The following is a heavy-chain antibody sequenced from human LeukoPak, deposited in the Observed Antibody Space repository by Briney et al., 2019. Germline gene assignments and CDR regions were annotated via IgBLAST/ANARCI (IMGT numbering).Heavy chain of an antibody. CDR3: ARGVAISRYSGSYSGY. CDR1: GFTFSSYA. CDR2: IGGSGAGT. Sequence: PGGSPSLSCAASGFTFSSYAMSWVRQAPGKGLEWVSGIGGSGAGTYYADSVKGRFTISRDNSNNTLYLQLNSLRAEDTALYYCARGVAISRYSGSYSGYWGQGTLVTVSS. D-gene: IGHD1-26*01. J-gene: IGHJ4*02. V-gene: IGHV3-23*01.